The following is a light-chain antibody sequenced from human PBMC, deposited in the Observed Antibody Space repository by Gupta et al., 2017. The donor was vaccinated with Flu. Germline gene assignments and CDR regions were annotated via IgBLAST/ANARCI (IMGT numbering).Light chain of an antibody. V-gene: IGLV2-14*01. CDR3: SSYTSSSTLEV. CDR2: EVS. Sequence: QSALXQPASVSXXPGQSITISCTGTSSDVGGYNYVSWYQQHPGKAPKLMIYEVSNRPSGVSNRFSGSKSGNTASLTISGLQAEDEADYYCSSYTSSSTLEVFGGGTKLTVL. CDR1: SSDVGGYNY. J-gene: IGLJ3*02.